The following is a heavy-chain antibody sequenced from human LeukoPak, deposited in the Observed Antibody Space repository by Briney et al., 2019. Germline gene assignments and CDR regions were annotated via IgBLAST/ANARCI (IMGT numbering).Heavy chain of an antibody. D-gene: IGHD3-16*02. Sequence: SSETLSLTCAVYGGSFNGHFWSWIRQPPGKGLEWIGEINHSGSTNYSPSLKSRVTISLDTSKNQFSLKLSFVTAADTAVYYCARHGISVWGSYRSFDLWGRGTLVTVSS. J-gene: IGHJ2*01. V-gene: IGHV4-34*01. CDR3: ARHGISVWGSYRSFDL. CDR2: INHSGST. CDR1: GGSFNGHF.